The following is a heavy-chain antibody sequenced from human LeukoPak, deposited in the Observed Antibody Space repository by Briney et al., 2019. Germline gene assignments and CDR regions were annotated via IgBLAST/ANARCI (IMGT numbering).Heavy chain of an antibody. J-gene: IGHJ4*02. V-gene: IGHV1-18*01. CDR1: GYTFTSYG. CDR3: ARAYYDILTGYTEIDY. CDR2: ISAYNGNT. D-gene: IGHD3-9*01. Sequence: ASVKVSCKASGYTFTSYGISWVRQAPGQGLEWMGWISAYNGNTNYAQKFQGRVTMTRDTSTSTVYMELSSLRSEDTAVYYCARAYYDILTGYTEIDYWGQGTLVTVSS.